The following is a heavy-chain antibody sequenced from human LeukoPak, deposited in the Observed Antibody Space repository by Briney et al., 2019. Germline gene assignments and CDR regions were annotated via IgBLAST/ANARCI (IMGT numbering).Heavy chain of an antibody. D-gene: IGHD3-10*01. J-gene: IGHJ5*02. V-gene: IGHV1-8*01. CDR2: MNSNSGNG. CDR3: GGGLLWFGDSFPP. CDR1: RYTLTRYD. Sequence: ASVKVSRKPPRYTLTRYDIYWVRQATEQRVEWMGWMNSNSGNGGYAQKFQDSDTMTRNTTISTAYMELSSVKSEDTAVHCCGGGLLWFGDSFPPWGQGTLVTVSS.